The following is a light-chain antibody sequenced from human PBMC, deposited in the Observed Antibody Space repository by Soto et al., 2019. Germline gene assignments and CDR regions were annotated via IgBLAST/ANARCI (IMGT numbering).Light chain of an antibody. CDR1: QTVSSS. V-gene: IGKV3-11*01. Sequence: EIVLTQSPATLSLSPGERATLSCRASQTVSSSLAWYQQKPGQAPRLLIYEVSNRATGIPARFSGSGSGADFTLTISSLEPGDFALYYCQQHINWPLAFCGGTKV. CDR2: EVS. CDR3: QQHINWPLA. J-gene: IGKJ4*01.